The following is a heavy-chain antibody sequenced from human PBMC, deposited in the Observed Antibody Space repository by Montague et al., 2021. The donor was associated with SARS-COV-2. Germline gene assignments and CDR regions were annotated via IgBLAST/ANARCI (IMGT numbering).Heavy chain of an antibody. CDR3: ARHGTYYEISTGYFRHYCGDH. CDR2: IHYSERP. CDR1: GGTLSSTSFY. D-gene: IGHD3-9*01. V-gene: IGHV4-39*01. J-gene: IGHJ4*02. Sequence: SETLSLTCSVSGGTLSSTSFYWGWIRQPPGRGLEWIGTIHYSERPXYNPSLQSRVTISVDRSKNRFSLNLGSVTASDTAVYYCARHGTYYEISTGYFRHYCGDHWGQGSLVTVAS.